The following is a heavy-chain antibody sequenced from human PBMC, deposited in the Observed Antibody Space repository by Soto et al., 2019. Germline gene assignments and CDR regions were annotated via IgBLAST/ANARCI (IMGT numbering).Heavy chain of an antibody. D-gene: IGHD6-13*01. CDR1: GYTFTGYY. CDR2: INPNSGGT. CDR3: ARVAYSSRPYYYYGMDV. Sequence: ASVKVSCKASGYTFTGYYMHWVRQAPGQGLEWMGWINPNSGGTNYAQKFQGWVTMTRDTSISTAYMELSRLRSDDTAVHYCARVAYSSRPYYYYGMDVWGQGTTVTVS. V-gene: IGHV1-2*04. J-gene: IGHJ6*02.